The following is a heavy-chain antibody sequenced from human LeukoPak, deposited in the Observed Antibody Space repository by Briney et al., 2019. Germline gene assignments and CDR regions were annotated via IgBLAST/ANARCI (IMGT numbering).Heavy chain of an antibody. V-gene: IGHV3-30*18. CDR2: TSFDGYNK. CDR1: GFTFSRSG. D-gene: IGHD2-21*02. Sequence: PGRSLRLSCAASGFTFSRSGMHWVRQAPGKGLEWVAVTSFDGYNKNYADSVKGRFTLSRDDSNNTLYLQMNSLRGEDTAVYFCAKGNYGDSPFDPWGQGTLVIVSS. CDR3: AKGNYGDSPFDP. J-gene: IGHJ5*02.